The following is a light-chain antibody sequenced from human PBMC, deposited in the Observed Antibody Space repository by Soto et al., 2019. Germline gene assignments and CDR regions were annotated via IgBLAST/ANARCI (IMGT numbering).Light chain of an antibody. CDR1: SSDIGGYNY. V-gene: IGLV2-14*01. CDR2: EVS. Sequence: QSVLTQPASVSGSPGQSITFSCTGTSSDIGGYNYVSWYQQHPGKAPKLMIYEVSHRPSGVSDRFSGFKSGNTASLTISELQAEDEADYYCTSYTSSTTNYVFGTGTKLTVL. J-gene: IGLJ1*01. CDR3: TSYTSSTTNYV.